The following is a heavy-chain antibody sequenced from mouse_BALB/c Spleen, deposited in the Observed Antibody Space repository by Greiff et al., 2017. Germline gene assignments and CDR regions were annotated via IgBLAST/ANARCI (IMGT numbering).Heavy chain of an antibody. CDR3: ARSYYFDY. Sequence: VKLVESGAELVRPGTSVKVSSKASGYAFTNYLIEWVKQRPGQGLEWIGVINPGSGGTNYNEKFKDKATLNVDKSSNTAYMQLSSLTSEDSAVYYCARSYYFDYWGQGTTLTVSS. J-gene: IGHJ2*01. CDR2: INPGSGGT. CDR1: GYAFTNYL. V-gene: IGHV1-54*02.